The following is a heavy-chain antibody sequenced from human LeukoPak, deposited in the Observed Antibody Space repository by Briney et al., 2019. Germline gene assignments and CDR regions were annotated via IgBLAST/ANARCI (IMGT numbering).Heavy chain of an antibody. CDR1: GGSISSGSYY. CDR3: ARGDYGSGTYLWGS. Sequence: SQTLSLTCTVSGGSISSGSYYWSWIRQPAGKELEWIGRIYTTGSTNYSPSLKSRVTISVDTSQNQFSLQLTFVTAADTAVYYCARGDYGSGTYLWGSWGQGILVTVSP. CDR2: IYTTGST. D-gene: IGHD3-10*01. V-gene: IGHV4-61*02. J-gene: IGHJ5*02.